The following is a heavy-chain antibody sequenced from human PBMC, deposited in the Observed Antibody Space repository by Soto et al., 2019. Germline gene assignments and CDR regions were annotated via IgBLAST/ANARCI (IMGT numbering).Heavy chain of an antibody. CDR1: GGTFSSYA. Sequence: QVQLVQSGDEVKKPGSSVKVSCKASGGTFSSYAISWVRQAPGQGLECMGGIIPIFGTANYAQKFQGRVTITADESTSTAYMELSSLRSEDTAVYYCARETYSSSWYDGNWFDPWGQGTLVTVSS. J-gene: IGHJ5*02. CDR2: IIPIFGTA. CDR3: ARETYSSSWYDGNWFDP. D-gene: IGHD6-13*01. V-gene: IGHV1-69*01.